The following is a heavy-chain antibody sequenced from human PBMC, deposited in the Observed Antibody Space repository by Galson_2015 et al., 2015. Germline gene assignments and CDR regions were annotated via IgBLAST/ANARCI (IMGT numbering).Heavy chain of an antibody. CDR2: IYPGDSDT. J-gene: IGHJ5*02. Sequence: QSGAEVKKPGESLKISCKGSGYSFTSYWIGWVRQMPGKGLEWMGIIYPGDSDTRYSPSFQGQVTISADKSISTAYLQWSSLKASDTAMYYCARHQCSGGSCYHTLDPWGQGTLVTVFS. V-gene: IGHV5-51*01. CDR1: GYSFTSYW. CDR3: ARHQCSGGSCYHTLDP. D-gene: IGHD2-15*01.